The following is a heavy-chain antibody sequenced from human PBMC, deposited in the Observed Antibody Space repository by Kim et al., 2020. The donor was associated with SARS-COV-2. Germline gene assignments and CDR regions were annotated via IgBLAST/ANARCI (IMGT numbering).Heavy chain of an antibody. CDR2: ISYRGST. D-gene: IGHD3-22*01. Sequence: GLEWIGSISYRGSTYYTPSIKSPFTISVDTSKNEFSLKLSSVTAADTAVYYCARHATMIVVVITPYFDYWGQGTLVTVSS. V-gene: IGHV4-39*01. J-gene: IGHJ4*02. CDR3: ARHATMIVVVITPYFDY.